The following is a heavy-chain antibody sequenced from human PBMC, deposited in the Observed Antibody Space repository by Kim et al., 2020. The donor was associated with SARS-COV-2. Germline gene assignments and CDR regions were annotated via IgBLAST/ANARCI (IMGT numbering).Heavy chain of an antibody. CDR2: TSNKANSYTT. V-gene: IGHV3-72*01. Sequence: GGSLRLSCAASGFTFSDHYMDWVRQAPGKGLEWVGRTSNKANSYTTEYAASVKGRFTISRDDSQNSLYLQMNRLKTEDTAVYYCARRLDGWYFDLWGRGT. D-gene: IGHD4-17*01. J-gene: IGHJ2*01. CDR3: ARRLDGWYFDL. CDR1: GFTFSDHY.